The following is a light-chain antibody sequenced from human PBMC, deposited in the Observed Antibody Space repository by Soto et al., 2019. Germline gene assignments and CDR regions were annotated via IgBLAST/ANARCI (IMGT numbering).Light chain of an antibody. CDR2: GNS. CDR3: QSYDSSLSALYV. J-gene: IGLJ1*01. Sequence: QSVLTQPPSVSGAPGQRVTSSCTGSSSNIGAGYDVHWYQQLPGTAPKLLIYGNSNRPSGVPDRFSGSKSGTSASLAITGLQAEDEADYCCQSYDSSLSALYVFGTGTKVTVL. V-gene: IGLV1-40*01. CDR1: SSNIGAGYD.